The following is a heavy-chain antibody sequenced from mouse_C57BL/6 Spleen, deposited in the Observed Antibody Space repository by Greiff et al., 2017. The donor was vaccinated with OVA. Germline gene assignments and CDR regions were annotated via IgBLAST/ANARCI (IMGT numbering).Heavy chain of an antibody. CDR2: IDPETGGT. CDR1: GYTFTDYE. D-gene: IGHD3-2*02. J-gene: IGHJ2*01. CDR3: TRYGDSSGYDY. V-gene: IGHV1-15*01. Sequence: LVESGAELVRPGASVTLSCKASGYTFTDYEMHWVKQTPVHGLEWIGAIDPETGGTAYNQKFKGKAILTADKSSSTAYMELRSLTSEDSAVYYCTRYGDSSGYDYWGQGTTLTVSS.